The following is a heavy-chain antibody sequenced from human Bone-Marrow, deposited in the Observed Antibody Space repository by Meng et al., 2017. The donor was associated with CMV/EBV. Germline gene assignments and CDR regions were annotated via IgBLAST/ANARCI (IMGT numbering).Heavy chain of an antibody. Sequence: GGFRRLSCAASGFTVSSNYMSWVRQAPGKGLEWVSPIISSSSYIYYADSVKGRFTISRDNAKNSLYLQMNSLRAEDTAVYYCARDHPYYDFWSGYSPYYYYGMDVWGQGTTVTVAS. D-gene: IGHD3-3*01. CDR3: ARDHPYYDFWSGYSPYYYYGMDV. J-gene: IGHJ6*02. V-gene: IGHV3-21*01. CDR1: GFTVSSNY. CDR2: IISSSSYI.